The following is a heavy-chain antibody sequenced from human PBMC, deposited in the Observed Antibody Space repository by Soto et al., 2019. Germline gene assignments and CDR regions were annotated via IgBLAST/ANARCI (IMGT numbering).Heavy chain of an antibody. J-gene: IGHJ4*02. Sequence: SETLSLTCSVSGASISSGNYYWSWIRQHPGKGLEWIGYIYYTGSTYYNPSLRSRITISVDTSKNQFSLKLTSVTAADTAVYYCARTVGSGSPDFDYWGQGTLVTVSS. D-gene: IGHD3-10*01. CDR3: ARTVGSGSPDFDY. CDR1: GASISSGNYY. V-gene: IGHV4-31*03. CDR2: IYYTGST.